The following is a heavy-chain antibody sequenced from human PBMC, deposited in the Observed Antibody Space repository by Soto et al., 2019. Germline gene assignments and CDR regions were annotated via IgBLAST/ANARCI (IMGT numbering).Heavy chain of an antibody. CDR2: INHSGST. V-gene: IGHV4-34*01. CDR3: ARSSPAGYCSSTSCYAHRHKGLWFDP. Sequence: QVQLQQWGAGLLKPSETLSLTCAVYGGSFSGYYWSWIRQPPGKGLEWIGEINHSGSTNYNPSLKSRVTISVDTSKNQFSLKLSSVTAADTAVYYCARSSPAGYCSSTSCYAHRHKGLWFDPWGQGTLVTVSS. D-gene: IGHD2-2*01. J-gene: IGHJ5*02. CDR1: GGSFSGYY.